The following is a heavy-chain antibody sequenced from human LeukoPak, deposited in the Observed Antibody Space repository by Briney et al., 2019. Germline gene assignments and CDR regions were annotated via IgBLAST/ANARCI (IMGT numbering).Heavy chain of an antibody. D-gene: IGHD3-10*01. CDR3: ARAPLLWFGEAHNWFDP. J-gene: IGHJ5*02. CDR2: ISGSSSTI. CDR1: GFTFSNYW. V-gene: IGHV3-48*04. Sequence: GGSLRFSCAASGFTFSNYWMSWVRQAPGKGLEWVSYISGSSSTIYYADSVKGRFTISRDNAKNSLYLQMNSLRAEDTAVYYCARAPLLWFGEAHNWFDPWGQGTLVTVSS.